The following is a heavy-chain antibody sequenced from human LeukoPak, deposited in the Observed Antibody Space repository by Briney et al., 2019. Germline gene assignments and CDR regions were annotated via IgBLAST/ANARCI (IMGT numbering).Heavy chain of an antibody. V-gene: IGHV3-64D*06. Sequence: GGPLRLSCSASGFTFSVYAIHWVRQAPGKGLEYVSTINSNGGSTYYADSVKGRFTISRDNSKNTVSLQMSSLRAEDTALYYCVKDGLAFCGGDCYSYFDYWGQGTLVTVSS. CDR2: INSNGGST. J-gene: IGHJ4*02. CDR1: GFTFSVYA. D-gene: IGHD2-21*02. CDR3: VKDGLAFCGGDCYSYFDY.